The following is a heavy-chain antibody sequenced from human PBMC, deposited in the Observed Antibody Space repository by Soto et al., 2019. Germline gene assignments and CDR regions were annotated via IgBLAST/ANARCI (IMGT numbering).Heavy chain of an antibody. CDR2: TAYTGNT. D-gene: IGHD2-15*01. CDR3: ARDRHGGFSHYFGP. J-gene: IGHJ1*01. V-gene: IGHV4-59*01. CDR1: CGSITSYN. Sequence: SETLPLTCVVSCGSITSYNWRWHRQFPWKGLERIAYTAYTGNTSYNPSLKSRVNISMDTSQNQLSVKLTSMTAADTAVYYCARDRHGGFSHYFGPWGQGTLVTVSS.